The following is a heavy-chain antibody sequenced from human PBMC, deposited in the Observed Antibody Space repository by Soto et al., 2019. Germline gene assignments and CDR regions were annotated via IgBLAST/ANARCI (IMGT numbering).Heavy chain of an antibody. D-gene: IGHD6-6*01. Sequence: SETLSLTCTVSGGSISSGGYYWSWIRQHPGKGLEWIGYIYYSGSTYYNPSLKSRVTISVDTSKNQFSLKLSSVTAADTAVYYCARGIAARPGGYYYYYGMDVWGQGTTVTV. CDR2: IYYSGST. V-gene: IGHV4-31*03. CDR1: GGSISSGGYY. CDR3: ARGIAARPGGYYYYYGMDV. J-gene: IGHJ6*02.